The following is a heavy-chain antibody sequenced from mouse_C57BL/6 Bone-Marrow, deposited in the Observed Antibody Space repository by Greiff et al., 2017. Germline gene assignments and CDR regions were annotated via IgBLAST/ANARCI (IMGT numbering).Heavy chain of an antibody. J-gene: IGHJ2*01. D-gene: IGHD1-1*01. CDR1: GYTFTSYG. CDR3: ANYYGSSSYFDY. Sequence: VQVVESGAELARPGASVKLSCKASGYTFTSYGISWVKQRTGQGLEWIGEIYPRSGNTYYNEKFKGKATLTADKSSSTAYMELRSLTSEDSAVYFCANYYGSSSYFDYWGQGTTLTVSS. V-gene: IGHV1-81*01. CDR2: IYPRSGNT.